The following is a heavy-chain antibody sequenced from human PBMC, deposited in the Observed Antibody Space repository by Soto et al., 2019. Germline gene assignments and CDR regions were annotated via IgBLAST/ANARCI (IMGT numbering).Heavy chain of an antibody. J-gene: IGHJ5*02. Sequence: PSETLSLTCTVSGYSISSGYYWSWIRQTPGKGLEWIGSISHSGTSFYNPSLRSRVTISMDTSNNHFSLKLNSLTATDTAVYYCARASGGNSGWGHWSDPWGQGTLVTVSS. CDR2: ISHSGTS. D-gene: IGHD2-21*02. V-gene: IGHV4-38-2*02. CDR1: GYSISSGYY. CDR3: ARASGGNSGWGHWSDP.